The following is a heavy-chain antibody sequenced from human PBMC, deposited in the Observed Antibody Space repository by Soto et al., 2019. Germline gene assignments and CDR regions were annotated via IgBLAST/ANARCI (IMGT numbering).Heavy chain of an antibody. CDR1: GFSFSDHG. J-gene: IGHJ6*02. CDR2: TSGSGGTT. D-gene: IGHD3-9*01. Sequence: EVQLLESGGGLVQPGGSLRLSCEASGFSFSDHGMSWVRQAPGKGLEWVSVTSGSGGTTYYVDSVKGRFTISRDNSKNTLYLQMNSLRVEDTAVYFCAKTSKTTILTVYDVWGQGTTVTVSS. CDR3: AKTSKTTILTVYDV. V-gene: IGHV3-23*01.